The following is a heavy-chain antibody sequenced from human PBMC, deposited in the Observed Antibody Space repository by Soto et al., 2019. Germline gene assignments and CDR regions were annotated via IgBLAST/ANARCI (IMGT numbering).Heavy chain of an antibody. V-gene: IGHV1-3*05. CDR3: ARSIVVVTALDY. J-gene: IGHJ4*02. CDR1: GYTFTSYA. D-gene: IGHD2-21*02. CDR2: INDGNGNT. Sequence: QVQLVQSEAEEKKPGASVKVSCKAPGYTFTSYAMHWVRQAPGQRLEWMGWINDGNGNTKYSQKCQGRVTITRETSGSTAYMELSGLSSEDTDVYYCARSIVVVTALDYWGQGTLVTVSS.